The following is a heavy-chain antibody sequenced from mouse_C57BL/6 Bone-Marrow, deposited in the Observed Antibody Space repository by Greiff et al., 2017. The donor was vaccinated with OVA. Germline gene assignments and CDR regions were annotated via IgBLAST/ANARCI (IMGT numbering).Heavy chain of an antibody. J-gene: IGHJ4*01. D-gene: IGHD2-3*01. V-gene: IGHV5-6*01. Sequence: EVKLMESGGDLVKPGGSLKLSCAASGFTFSSYGMSWVRQTPDKRLEWVATISSGGSYTYYPDSVKGRFTFSRDNAKNTLYLQMSSLKSEDTAMYYCARGYDGYCGGAMDYWGQGTSVTVSS. CDR1: GFTFSSYG. CDR2: ISSGGSYT. CDR3: ARGYDGYCGGAMDY.